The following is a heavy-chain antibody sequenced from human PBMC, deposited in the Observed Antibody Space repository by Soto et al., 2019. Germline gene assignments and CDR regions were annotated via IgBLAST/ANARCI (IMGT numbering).Heavy chain of an antibody. J-gene: IGHJ6*04. CDR3: ARDQRYYYGSGSYFPYYGMDG. CDR1: GGSISSYY. Sequence: QVQLQESGPGLVKPSETLSLTCTVSGGSISSYYWSWIRQPAGKGLEWIGRIYTSGSTNYNPSLKSRVTMSVDTSNNQFSLKLSSVTAADTAVYYCARDQRYYYGSGSYFPYYGMDGWGEGTTGTVSS. CDR2: IYTSGST. V-gene: IGHV4-4*07. D-gene: IGHD3-10*01.